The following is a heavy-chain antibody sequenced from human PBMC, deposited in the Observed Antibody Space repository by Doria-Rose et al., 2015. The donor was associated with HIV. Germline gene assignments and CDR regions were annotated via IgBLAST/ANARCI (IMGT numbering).Heavy chain of an antibody. D-gene: IGHD4-17*01. V-gene: IGHV3-30-3*01. J-gene: IGHJ4*02. CDR3: ARDWDDYGDFDY. CDR2: ISYDGTNK. Sequence: LPCAASGFTFSRYPIHWVRPAPCKGLEWVAVISYDGTNKYYSDSVKGRFTISRDNSKFTFYLQMNNLRAEDTAVYYCARDWDDYGDFDYWGQGTRGIVSA. CDR1: GFTFSRYP.